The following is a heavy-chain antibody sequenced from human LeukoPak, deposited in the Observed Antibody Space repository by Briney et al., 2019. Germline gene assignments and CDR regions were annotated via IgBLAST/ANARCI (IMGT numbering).Heavy chain of an antibody. CDR1: GFTFSSYA. Sequence: GGSLRLSCAASGFTFSSYAMSWVRQAPGKGLEWVSAISGSGGSTYYADSVKGRFTISRDNSKNTLYLQMNSLRAEDTAVYYCASRTDYGDINWFDPWGQGTLVTVSS. CDR3: ASRTDYGDINWFDP. J-gene: IGHJ5*02. D-gene: IGHD4-17*01. V-gene: IGHV3-23*01. CDR2: ISGSGGST.